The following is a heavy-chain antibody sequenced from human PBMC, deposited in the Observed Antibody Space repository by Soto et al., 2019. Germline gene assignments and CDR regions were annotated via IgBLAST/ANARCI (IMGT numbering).Heavy chain of an antibody. CDR3: AKSSSGWYSGWFDP. Sequence: LRLSCGASGFTFSSYGMHWVRQAPGKGLEWVAVISYDGSNKYYADSVKGRFTISRDNSKNTLYLQMNSLRAEDTAVYYCAKSSSGWYSGWFDPWAQGTLVTVSS. CDR2: ISYDGSNK. J-gene: IGHJ5*02. CDR1: GFTFSSYG. V-gene: IGHV3-30*18. D-gene: IGHD6-19*01.